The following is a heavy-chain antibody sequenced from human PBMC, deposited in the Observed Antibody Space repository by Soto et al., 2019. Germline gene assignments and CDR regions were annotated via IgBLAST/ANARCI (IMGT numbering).Heavy chain of an antibody. J-gene: IGHJ6*02. V-gene: IGHV4-59*08. Sequence: QVQLHESGPGLVKPSETLSLTCTVSGGYIDAHNCAWIRQTPGKALEWIGYAYSTGGSGSNPSPKDGVTLSMDTSKRPCSPQLRSWTAADTAVYYCVRQGIGNLHGLVDIWGRGTTVTVSS. CDR1: GGYIDAHN. D-gene: IGHD3-10*01. CDR2: AYSTGGS. CDR3: VRQGIGNLHGLVDI.